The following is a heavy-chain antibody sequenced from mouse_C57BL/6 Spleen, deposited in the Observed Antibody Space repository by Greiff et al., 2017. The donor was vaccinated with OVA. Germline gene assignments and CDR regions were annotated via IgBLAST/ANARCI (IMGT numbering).Heavy chain of an antibody. CDR3: ARRDSSGSGFAY. CDR1: GYTFTSYW. J-gene: IGHJ3*01. V-gene: IGHV1-61*01. D-gene: IGHD3-2*02. CDR2: IYPSDSET. Sequence: VQLQQPGAELVRPGSSVKLSCKASGYTFTSYWMAWVKQRPGQGLEWIGNIYPSDSETHYNQKFKDKATLTVDKSSSTAYMQLSSLTSEDSAVYYCARRDSSGSGFAYWGQGTLVTVSA.